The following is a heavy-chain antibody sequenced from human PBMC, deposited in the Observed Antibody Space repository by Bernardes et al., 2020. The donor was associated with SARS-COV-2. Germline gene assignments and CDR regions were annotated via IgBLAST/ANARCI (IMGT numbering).Heavy chain of an antibody. Sequence: GGSLRLSCVVSGDTVSNNYMNWVRQAPGKGLEWVSVIYGSDNTDYADSVRGRFSISRDNSKTMLFLQMNSLRAEDTAVYFCARDHYDSAFDIWGQGTMVTVSS. CDR1: GDTVSNNY. CDR3: ARDHYDSAFDI. J-gene: IGHJ3*02. CDR2: IYGSDNT. V-gene: IGHV3-66*02. D-gene: IGHD3-3*01.